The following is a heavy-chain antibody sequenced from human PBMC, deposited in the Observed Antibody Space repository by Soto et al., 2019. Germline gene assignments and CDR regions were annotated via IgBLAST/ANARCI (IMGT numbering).Heavy chain of an antibody. CDR1: GGSISSGGYY. Sequence: SETLSLTCTVSGGSISSGGYYCSWIRQHPGKGLEWIGFIYYSGYTYYNPSLKSRVSISVDTSKNQFSLKLSSVTAADTAVYYCARVLGYCTGGNCYPDYWGQGTLVTVSS. CDR3: ARVLGYCTGGNCYPDY. J-gene: IGHJ4*02. D-gene: IGHD2-15*01. CDR2: IYYSGYT. V-gene: IGHV4-31*03.